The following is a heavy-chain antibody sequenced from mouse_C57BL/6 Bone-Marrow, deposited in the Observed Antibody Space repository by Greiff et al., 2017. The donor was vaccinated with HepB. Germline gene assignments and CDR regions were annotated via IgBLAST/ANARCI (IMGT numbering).Heavy chain of an antibody. CDR2: IYPGSGST. CDR1: GYTFTSYW. Sequence: QVQLQQPGAELVKPGASVKMSCKASGYTFTSYWITWVKQRPGQGLEWIGDIYPGSGSTNYNEKFKSKSTLTVHTSSSTAYMQLSSLTSEDPAVYDCYGYDGAWFAYWGQGTLVTVSA. V-gene: IGHV1-55*01. CDR3: YGYDGAWFAY. D-gene: IGHD2-2*01. J-gene: IGHJ3*01.